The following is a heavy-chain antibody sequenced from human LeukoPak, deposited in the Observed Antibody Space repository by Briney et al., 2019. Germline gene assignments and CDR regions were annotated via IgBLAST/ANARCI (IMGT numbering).Heavy chain of an antibody. CDR3: AKLPMITFGGVIDDFDY. CDR1: GFTFSSNA. CDR2: ISGIGGST. V-gene: IGHV3-23*01. J-gene: IGHJ4*02. D-gene: IGHD3-16*02. Sequence: PGGSMRPSCPASGFTFSSNAMSWVRQLPGKGLEWVSAISGIGGSTSYADSVKGRSTTSRDTSKNTRYLQMNSLRPEDTAVYYCAKLPMITFGGVIDDFDYWGQGTLVTVSS.